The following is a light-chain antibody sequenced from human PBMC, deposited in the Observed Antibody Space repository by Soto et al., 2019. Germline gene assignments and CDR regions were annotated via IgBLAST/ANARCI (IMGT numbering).Light chain of an antibody. V-gene: IGKV1-17*01. Sequence: DIQMTQSPSSVSASVGDRVTITCRASQGIRSGLGWYQQKPGNAPKRLIYAAASLQSGVPSRFSGSGSGTEFTLTISSLQPEDFATYYCLQHNTFPWTFGQGTKVDIK. CDR1: QGIRSG. J-gene: IGKJ1*01. CDR3: LQHNTFPWT. CDR2: AAA.